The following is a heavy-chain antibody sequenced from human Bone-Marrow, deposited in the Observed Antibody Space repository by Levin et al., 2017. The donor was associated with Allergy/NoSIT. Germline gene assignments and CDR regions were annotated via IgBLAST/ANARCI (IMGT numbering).Heavy chain of an antibody. D-gene: IGHD4-17*01. Sequence: GESLKISCAASGFTFSSYAMSWVRQAPGKGLEWVSAISGSGGSTYYADSVKGRFTISRDNSKNTLYLQMNSLRAEDTAVYYCAMTTVTTNWFDPWGQGTLVTVSS. J-gene: IGHJ5*02. V-gene: IGHV3-23*01. CDR2: ISGSGGST. CDR1: GFTFSSYA. CDR3: AMTTVTTNWFDP.